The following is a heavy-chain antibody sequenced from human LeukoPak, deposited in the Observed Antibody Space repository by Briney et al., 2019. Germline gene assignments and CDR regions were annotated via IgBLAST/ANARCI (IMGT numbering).Heavy chain of an antibody. CDR3: AKDVTSAPLYNWFDP. CDR2: ISGSGGST. V-gene: IGHV3-23*01. D-gene: IGHD1-14*01. J-gene: IGHJ5*02. Sequence: PGGSLRLSCAASGFTFSSYAMSWVRQAPGKGLEWVSAISGSGGSTYYADSVKGRFTISRDNSKNTLYLQMNSLRAEDTAVYYCAKDVTSAPLYNWFDPWGQGTLVTVSS. CDR1: GFTFSSYA.